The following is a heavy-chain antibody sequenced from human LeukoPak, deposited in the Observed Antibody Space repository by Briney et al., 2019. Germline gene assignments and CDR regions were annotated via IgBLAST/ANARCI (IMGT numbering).Heavy chain of an antibody. V-gene: IGHV4-4*07. CDR1: GGSISSYY. D-gene: IGHD2-15*01. CDR2: IYTSGST. J-gene: IGHJ3*02. CDR3: ARDLVVATAFDI. Sequence: SETLSLTCTVSGGSISSYYWSWIRQPAGKGLEGIGRIYTSGSTNYNPSLKSRVTMSVDTSKNQFSLKLSSVTAADTAVYYCARDLVVATAFDIWGQGTMVTVSS.